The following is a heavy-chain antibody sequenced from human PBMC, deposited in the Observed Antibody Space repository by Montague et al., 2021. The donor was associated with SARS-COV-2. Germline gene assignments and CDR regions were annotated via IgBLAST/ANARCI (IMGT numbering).Heavy chain of an antibody. CDR3: ARLRDGVVPSPILGVGPYYSYYYMDV. CDR1: GTSFSGYY. D-gene: IGHD3-10*01. Sequence: SETLSLTYAVHGTSFSGYYWNWIRQPPGKGLEWIGEINHGGSTKYSPSLKRRLTISADTSKNQFSLKLTSVAAADTAVYYCARLRDGVVPSPILGVGPYYSYYYMDVWGRGTTVTVSS. J-gene: IGHJ6*03. V-gene: IGHV4-34*01. CDR2: INHGGST.